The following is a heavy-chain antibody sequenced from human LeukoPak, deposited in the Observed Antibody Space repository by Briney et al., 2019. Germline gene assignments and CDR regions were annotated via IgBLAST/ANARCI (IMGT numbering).Heavy chain of an antibody. Sequence: PSETLSLTCAVYGGSFSGYYWSWIRQPPGKGLEWIGEINHSGSTNYNPSLKSRVTISVDTSKNQFSLKLSSVTAADTAVYYCARGPLYGKGVGATTGWGQGTLVTVSS. V-gene: IGHV4-34*01. CDR1: GGSFSGYY. CDR3: ARGPLYGKGVGATTG. CDR2: INHSGST. D-gene: IGHD1-26*01. J-gene: IGHJ4*02.